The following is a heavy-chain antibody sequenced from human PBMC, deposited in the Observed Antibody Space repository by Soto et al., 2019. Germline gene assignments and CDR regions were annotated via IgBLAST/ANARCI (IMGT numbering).Heavy chain of an antibody. J-gene: IGHJ4*02. Sequence: SVKVSCKASGGTFSSYAISGVRQAPGQGLEWMGGIIPIFGTANYAQKFQGRVTITADESTSTACMELSSLRSEDTAVYYCARAWDSSSSVDYWGQGTLVTVSS. CDR3: ARAWDSSSSVDY. V-gene: IGHV1-69*13. CDR2: IIPIFGTA. D-gene: IGHD6-6*01. CDR1: GGTFSSYA.